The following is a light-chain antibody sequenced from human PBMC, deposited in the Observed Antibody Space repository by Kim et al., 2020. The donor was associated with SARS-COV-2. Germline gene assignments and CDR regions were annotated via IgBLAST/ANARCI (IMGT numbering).Light chain of an antibody. Sequence: DIQMTQSPSSLSASVGDRVTITCRASQSISSYLNWYQQKPGKAPKLLIYAASSLQSGVPSRFSGSGSGTDFTLTIRSLQPEDFATYNCQQSYSTPYTFGQGTKLEI. CDR1: QSISSY. CDR3: QQSYSTPYT. J-gene: IGKJ2*01. CDR2: AAS. V-gene: IGKV1-39*01.